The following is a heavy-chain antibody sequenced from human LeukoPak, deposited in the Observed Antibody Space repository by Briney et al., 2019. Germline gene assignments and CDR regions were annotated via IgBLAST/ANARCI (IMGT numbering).Heavy chain of an antibody. V-gene: IGHV1-46*01. CDR2: INPSGGST. Sequence: GASVKVSCKASGYTFTSYGISWVRQAPGQGLEWMGIINPSGGSTSYAQKFQGRVTMTRDTSTSTVYMELSSLRSEDTAVYYCARDSRDGYNSGDYWGQGTLVTVSS. D-gene: IGHD5-24*01. CDR3: ARDSRDGYNSGDY. CDR1: GYTFTSYG. J-gene: IGHJ4*02.